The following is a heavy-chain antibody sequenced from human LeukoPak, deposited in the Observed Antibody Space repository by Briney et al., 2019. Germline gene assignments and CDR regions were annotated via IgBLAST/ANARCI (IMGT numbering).Heavy chain of an antibody. CDR1: GGSIGSSSYY. V-gene: IGHV4-39*07. CDR3: ARDAGWLRFADY. Sequence: SETLSLTCTVSGGSIGSSSYYWGWIRQPPGKGLEWIGSIYYSGSTYYNPSLKSRVTISVDTSKNQFSLKLSSVTAADTAVYYCARDAGWLRFADYWGQGTLVTVSS. J-gene: IGHJ4*02. CDR2: IYYSGST. D-gene: IGHD5-12*01.